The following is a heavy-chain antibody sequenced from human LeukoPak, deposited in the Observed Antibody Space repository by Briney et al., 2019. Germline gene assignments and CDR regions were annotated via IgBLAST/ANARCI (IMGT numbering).Heavy chain of an antibody. Sequence: GGSLRLSCAASGFTFSSYWMSWVRQAPGKGLEWVSSISSSSSYIYYADSVKGRFTISRDNAKNSLYLQMNSLRAEDTAVYYCARSTYGDSVPFDYWGQGTLVTVSS. J-gene: IGHJ4*02. V-gene: IGHV3-21*01. CDR3: ARSTYGDSVPFDY. CDR1: GFTFSSYW. CDR2: ISSSSSYI. D-gene: IGHD4-17*01.